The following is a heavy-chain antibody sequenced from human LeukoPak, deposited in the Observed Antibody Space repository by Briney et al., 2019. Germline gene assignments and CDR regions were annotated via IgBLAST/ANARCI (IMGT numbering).Heavy chain of an antibody. CDR2: ISSSSSTI. V-gene: IGHV3-48*04. J-gene: IGHJ6*02. Sequence: GGSLRLSCVASGLAFRNFWMNWVRQAPGKGLEWVSYISSSSSTIYYADSVKGRFTISRDNAKNSLYLQMNSLRAEDTAVYYCARDRYSGYDYYYYGMDVWGQGTTVTVSS. D-gene: IGHD5-12*01. CDR1: GLAFRNFW. CDR3: ARDRYSGYDYYYYGMDV.